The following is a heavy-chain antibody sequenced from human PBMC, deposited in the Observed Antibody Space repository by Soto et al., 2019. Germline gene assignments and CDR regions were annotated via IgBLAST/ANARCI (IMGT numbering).Heavy chain of an antibody. J-gene: IGHJ3*02. V-gene: IGHV3-11*01. D-gene: IGHD1-1*01. CDR3: SRPATTGTRIGAFDI. CDR2: ISSGGSVI. CDR1: GFTFSDYY. Sequence: QVQLVESGGGLVKPGGSLRLSCAASGFTFSDYYMSWVRQAPGKGLEWISYISSGGSVIYYADSVKGRFTISRDNAKNSMYLQMNSLRAEDTAVYYCSRPATTGTRIGAFDIWGQGTMVTVSS.